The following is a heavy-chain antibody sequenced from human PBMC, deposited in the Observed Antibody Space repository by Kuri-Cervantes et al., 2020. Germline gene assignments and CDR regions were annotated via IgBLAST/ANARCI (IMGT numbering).Heavy chain of an antibody. CDR1: GGSFSGHY. D-gene: IGHD2-2*01. V-gene: IGHV4-34*01. Sequence: SETLSLTCTVYGGSFSGHYWSWIRQPPGKGLEWIGEINHSGSTNYNPSLKSRVAISMDTSKNQFSLKLSSVTAADTAVFYCARGYCSSSGCYFDYWGQGTRVTVSS. J-gene: IGHJ4*02. CDR3: ARGYCSSSGCYFDY. CDR2: INHSGST.